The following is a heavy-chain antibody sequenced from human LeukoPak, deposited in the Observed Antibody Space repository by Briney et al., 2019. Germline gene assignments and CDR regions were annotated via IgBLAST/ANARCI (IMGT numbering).Heavy chain of an antibody. CDR3: ARVGDDYGDYGGGNDAFDI. D-gene: IGHD4-17*01. CDR1: GGSTSSYY. V-gene: IGHV4-4*07. CDR2: IYTSGST. Sequence: SETLSLTCTVSGGSTSSYYWSWIRQPAGKGLEWIGRIYTSGSTNYNPSLKSRVTISVDTSKNQFSLKLSSVTAADTAVYYCARVGDDYGDYGGGNDAFDIWGQGTMVTVSS. J-gene: IGHJ3*02.